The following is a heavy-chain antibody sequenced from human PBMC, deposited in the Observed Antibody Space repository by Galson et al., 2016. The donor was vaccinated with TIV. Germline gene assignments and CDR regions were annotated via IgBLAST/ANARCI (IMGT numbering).Heavy chain of an antibody. D-gene: IGHD6-19*01. V-gene: IGHV2-5*02. Sequence: PALVKPTQTLTLTCSFSGFSLASTAVGVGWVRQPPGEALDWLGLIYWDDQKWYRPSLQNRMTITKDTSKNHVVLTLTNLKPADTGTYYCAHGSGWLLDYWGQGILVTVSS. CDR1: GFSLASTAVG. J-gene: IGHJ4*02. CDR3: AHGSGWLLDY. CDR2: IYWDDQK.